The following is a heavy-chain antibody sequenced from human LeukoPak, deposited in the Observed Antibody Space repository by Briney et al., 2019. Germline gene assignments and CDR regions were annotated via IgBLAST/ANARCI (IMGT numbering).Heavy chain of an antibody. V-gene: IGHV4-39*01. CDR1: GGSISSSSYY. D-gene: IGHD2-15*01. CDR2: IYYSGST. J-gene: IGHJ4*02. CDR3: ARRPTCSGGSCYSGFDY. Sequence: SETLSLTCTVSGGSISSSSYYWGWIRQPPGKGLEWIGSIYYSGSTYYNPSLKSRVTMSVDTSKNQFSLKLSSVTAADTAVCYCARRPTCSGGSCYSGFDYWGQGTLVTVSS.